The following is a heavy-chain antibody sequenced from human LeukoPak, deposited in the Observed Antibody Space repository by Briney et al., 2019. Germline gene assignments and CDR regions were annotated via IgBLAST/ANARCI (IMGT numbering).Heavy chain of an antibody. CDR2: ISSNGCST. CDR1: GFTCSSFA. Sequence: PEGSLRLSCAASGFTCSSFAMHWVRQAPGKGLEYVSAISSNGCSTYYANSVKGRFTISRDNSKNTLFLQMGSLTAEDTAVYYCVRALGYSSGWYTDYWGQGTLVTVSS. J-gene: IGHJ4*02. V-gene: IGHV3-64*01. D-gene: IGHD6-19*01. CDR3: VRALGYSSGWYTDY.